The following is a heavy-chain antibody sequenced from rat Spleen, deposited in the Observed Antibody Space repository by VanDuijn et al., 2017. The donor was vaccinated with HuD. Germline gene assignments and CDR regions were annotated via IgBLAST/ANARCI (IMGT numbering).Heavy chain of an antibody. Sequence: EVQLVESGGGLVQPGRSLKLSCAASGFTFSDYYMAWVRQAPTKGLEWVATISSDGRRNYYRDSVKGRFTISRDNAKRTLFLQMDSLRSEDTATYYCATQEGVGGYVMDAWGQGASVTVSS. V-gene: IGHV5-7*01. CDR1: GFTFSDYY. D-gene: IGHD1-11*01. CDR3: ATQEGVGGYVMDA. J-gene: IGHJ4*01. CDR2: ISSDGRRN.